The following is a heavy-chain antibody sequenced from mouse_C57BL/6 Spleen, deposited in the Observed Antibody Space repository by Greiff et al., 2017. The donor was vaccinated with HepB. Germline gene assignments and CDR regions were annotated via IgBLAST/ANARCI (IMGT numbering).Heavy chain of an antibody. Sequence: VQLQQSGAELVKPGASVKLSCKASGYTFTSYWMQWVKQRPGQGLEWIGEIDPSDSYTNYNQKFKGKATLTVDTSSSTAYMQLSSLTSEDSAVYYCAREDGRGYFDVWGTGTTVTVSS. J-gene: IGHJ1*03. CDR3: AREDGRGYFDV. CDR1: GYTFTSYW. V-gene: IGHV1-50*01. CDR2: IDPSDSYT. D-gene: IGHD1-1*02.